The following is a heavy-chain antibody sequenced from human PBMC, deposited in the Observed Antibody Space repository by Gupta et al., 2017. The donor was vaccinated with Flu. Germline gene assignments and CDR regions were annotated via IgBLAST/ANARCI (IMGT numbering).Heavy chain of an antibody. J-gene: IGHJ6*03. CDR2: IKRVGST. CDR3: ARGGSSTYGYGDGYYYHYMDV. Sequence: QVQLPQWGAGLLKPSEPLSLPCAVYGGSFSDSYWSWIRQSPGKGLDWSGEIKRVGSTNYNPSLKSRVMILLDTSKNQFSLNLNSVTAADTAVYYCARGGSSTYGYGDGYYYHYMDVWGKGTTVAVSS. D-gene: IGHD2-2*01. V-gene: IGHV4-34*01. CDR1: GGSFSDSY.